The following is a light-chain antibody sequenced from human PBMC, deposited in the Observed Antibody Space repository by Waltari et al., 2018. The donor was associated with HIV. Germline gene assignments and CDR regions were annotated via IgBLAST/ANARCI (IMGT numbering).Light chain of an antibody. CDR3: AAWDDSLSGWV. Sequence: QSVLTQPPPASGTPGQRVVISCSGSSSNIGSNYISWYQQLPGTAPKLLIYRNNQRPSGVPDRFSGSKSGTSASLAISGLRSEDEADYSCAAWDDSLSGWVFGGGTKLTVL. V-gene: IGLV1-47*01. CDR1: SSNIGSNY. J-gene: IGLJ3*02. CDR2: RNN.